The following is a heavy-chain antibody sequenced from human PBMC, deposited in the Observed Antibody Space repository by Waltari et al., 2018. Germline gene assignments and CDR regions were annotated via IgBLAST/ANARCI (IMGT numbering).Heavy chain of an antibody. CDR3: ARDYCDRTNCHGMDV. CDR2: ISYNERNI. V-gene: IGHV3-30*09. Sequence: QVQLVESGGGVVQPGRSLRLSCAASEFTFSSYAMHWVRQAPGKGLEWVAVISYNERNIYYVDSVKGRFAISRNNSKKMLYLQWNSLRAENTAVYYCARDYCDRTNCHGMDVWGQGNTVTGSS. D-gene: IGHD3-22*01. J-gene: IGHJ6*02. CDR1: EFTFSSYA.